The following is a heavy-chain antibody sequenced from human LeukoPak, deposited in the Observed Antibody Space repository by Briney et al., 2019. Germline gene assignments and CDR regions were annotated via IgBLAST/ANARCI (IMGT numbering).Heavy chain of an antibody. CDR1: GGTFSNYA. J-gene: IGHJ3*02. CDR3: AQRGFYDSNQPYAFDI. V-gene: IGHV1-69*06. Sequence: SVKVSCKASGGTFSNYAISWARQASGQGLEWMGGIIPIFGTAKYAQKFQGRVTITADKSTSTAYMELSSLRSEDTAVYYCAQRGFYDSNQPYAFDIWGQGTMVTVSS. D-gene: IGHD3-22*01. CDR2: IIPIFGTA.